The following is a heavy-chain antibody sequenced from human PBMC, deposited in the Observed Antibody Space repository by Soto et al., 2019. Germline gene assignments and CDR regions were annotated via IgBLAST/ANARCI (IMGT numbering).Heavy chain of an antibody. Sequence: PSETLSLTCTVTGGSTSSYYWSWLRQPPGKGLEWIGYNSYSGSTDYNPSLKSRVTISVDTSKNQFSLKLSSATAADTAVYYCARHGGSYSFDPWGQGTLVTVSS. D-gene: IGHD1-26*01. V-gene: IGHV4-59*08. J-gene: IGHJ5*02. CDR2: NSYSGST. CDR3: ARHGGSYSFDP. CDR1: GGSTSSYY.